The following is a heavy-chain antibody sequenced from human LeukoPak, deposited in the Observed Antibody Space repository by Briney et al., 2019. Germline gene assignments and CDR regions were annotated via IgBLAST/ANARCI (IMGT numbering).Heavy chain of an antibody. V-gene: IGHV4-59*01. Sequence: SETLSLTCTVSGGSISSYYWSWIRQPPGKGLEWIGYIYYSGSTNYNPSLKSRVTISVDTSKNQFSLKLSSVTAADTAVYYRALLVGATEYFDYWGQGTLVTVSS. CDR2: IYYSGST. CDR1: GGSISSYY. CDR3: ALLVGATEYFDY. D-gene: IGHD1-26*01. J-gene: IGHJ4*02.